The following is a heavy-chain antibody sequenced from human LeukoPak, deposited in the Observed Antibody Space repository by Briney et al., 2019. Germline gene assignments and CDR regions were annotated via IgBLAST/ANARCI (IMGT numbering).Heavy chain of an antibody. CDR2: IYTSGST. CDR3: ARGTVPNAFDI. V-gene: IGHV4-4*07. D-gene: IGHD1/OR15-1a*01. CDR1: GGSISTYY. J-gene: IGHJ3*02. Sequence: SETLSLTCTVSGGSISTYYWSWIRQPAGKGLEWIGRIYTSGSTNYNPSLKSRVTMSVDTSKNQFSLRLSSVTAADTAVYFCARGTVPNAFDIWGQGTMVTVS.